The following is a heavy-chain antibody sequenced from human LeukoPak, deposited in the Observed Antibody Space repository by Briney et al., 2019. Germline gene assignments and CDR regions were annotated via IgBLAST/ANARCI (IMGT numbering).Heavy chain of an antibody. Sequence: PSETLSLTCAVSGYSISSGYYWGWIRQPPGKGLEWIGSIYHSGSTYYNPSLKSRVTISVDTSKNQFSLKLSSVTAADTAVYYCASGDIDGIRYDYWGQGTLVTVSS. CDR1: GYSISSGYY. D-gene: IGHD2-15*01. CDR3: ASGDIDGIRYDY. V-gene: IGHV4-38-2*01. J-gene: IGHJ4*02. CDR2: IYHSGST.